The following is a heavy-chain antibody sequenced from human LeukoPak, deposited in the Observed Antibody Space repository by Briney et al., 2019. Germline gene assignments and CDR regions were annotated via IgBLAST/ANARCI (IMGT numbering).Heavy chain of an antibody. CDR2: ISGADP. J-gene: IGHJ3*02. V-gene: IGHV3-23*01. CDR3: CKDPNGDYVGAFDM. Sequence: GGSLRLSCAASGLTFSAYGVTWVRQAPGKGLEWVSSISGADPYYADSVKGRFTISRDNSENTLFLHMNSLRADDTAVYYCCKDPNGDYVGAFDMWGPGTKVTVSS. D-gene: IGHD4-17*01. CDR1: GLTFSAYG.